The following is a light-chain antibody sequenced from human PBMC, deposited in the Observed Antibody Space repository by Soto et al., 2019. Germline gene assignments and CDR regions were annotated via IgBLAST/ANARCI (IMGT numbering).Light chain of an antibody. J-gene: IGLJ1*01. CDR3: SSYTGNNTPYV. CDR2: EVS. Sequence: QSALTQPAPVSGSPGQSITISCTGTSSDVGGYNYVSWYQQHPGKAPKLMIYEVSNRPSGVSHRFSGSKSGNTASLTISGLQAEDEADYYCSSYTGNNTPYVFGTGTKVTVL. V-gene: IGLV2-14*01. CDR1: SSDVGGYNY.